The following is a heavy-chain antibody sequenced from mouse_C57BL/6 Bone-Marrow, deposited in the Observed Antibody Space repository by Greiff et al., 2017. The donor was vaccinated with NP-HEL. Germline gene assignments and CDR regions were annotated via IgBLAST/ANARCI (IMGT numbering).Heavy chain of an antibody. CDR3: TRGEILRRTYYYAMDY. D-gene: IGHD1-1*01. J-gene: IGHJ4*01. V-gene: IGHV1-5*01. CDR1: GYTFTSYW. Sequence: EVQLQQSGTVLARPGASVKMSCKTSGYTFTSYWMHWVKQRPGQGLEWIGAIYPGNSDTSYNQKFKGKAKLTAVTSASTAYMELSSLTNEDSAVYYCTRGEILRRTYYYAMDYWGQGTSVTVSS. CDR2: IYPGNSDT.